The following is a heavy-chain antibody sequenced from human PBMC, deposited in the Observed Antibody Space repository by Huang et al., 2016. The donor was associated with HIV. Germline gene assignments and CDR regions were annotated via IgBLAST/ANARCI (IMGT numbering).Heavy chain of an antibody. CDR2: IIPMFGTP. V-gene: IGHV1-69*13. CDR3: ARGQLGSYGDYDVLY. D-gene: IGHD4-17*01. Sequence: QVQLVQSGAEVKTPGSSVKVSCKASGGTFSKYAISWVRQAHGQGREGMGGIIPMFGTPNYARKFQGRVTITADDSTSTTYVEVSSLRSEDTALYYCARGQLGSYGDYDVLYWGQGTLVTVSS. J-gene: IGHJ4*02. CDR1: GGTFSKYA.